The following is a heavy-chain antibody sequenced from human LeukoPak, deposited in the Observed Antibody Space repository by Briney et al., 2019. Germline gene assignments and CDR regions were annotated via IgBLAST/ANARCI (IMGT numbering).Heavy chain of an antibody. CDR2: IRGGGDNT. Sequence: TGGSLRLSCAASGFTFSSYALSWVRQAPGKGLEWVSAIRGGGDNTFYADSVKGRFTISRENSKNTLYLKMNSLRAEDTALYYGAKLTEYDFWSGYQYFQHWGQGTLVTVSS. CDR1: GFTFSSYA. D-gene: IGHD3-3*01. V-gene: IGHV3-23*01. CDR3: AKLTEYDFWSGYQYFQH. J-gene: IGHJ1*01.